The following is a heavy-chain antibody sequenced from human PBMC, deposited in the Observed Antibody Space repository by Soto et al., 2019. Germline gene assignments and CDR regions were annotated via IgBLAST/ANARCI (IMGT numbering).Heavy chain of an antibody. CDR1: GGSISSYY. Sequence: RSLTCTVSGGSISSYYWSWIRQPPGKGLEWIGYIYYSGSTNYNPSLKSRVTISVDTSKNQFSLKLSSVTAADTAVYYCARSISGYSSGWPIDYWGQGTLVTVSS. D-gene: IGHD6-19*01. J-gene: IGHJ4*02. CDR3: ARSISGYSSGWPIDY. CDR2: IYYSGST. V-gene: IGHV4-59*01.